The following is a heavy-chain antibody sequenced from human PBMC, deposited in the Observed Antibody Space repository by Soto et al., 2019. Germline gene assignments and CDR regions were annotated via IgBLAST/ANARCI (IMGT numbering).Heavy chain of an antibody. CDR2: IIPILGIA. Sequence: QVQLVQSGAEVKKPGSSVKVSCKASGGTFSSYTISWVRQAPGQGLEWMGRIIPILGIANYAQKFQGRVTITADKSTSTAYMELSSVRSEDTAVYYCARDSRYCSGGSCYSPGVWFDPWGQGTLVTVSS. D-gene: IGHD2-15*01. V-gene: IGHV1-69*02. CDR3: ARDSRYCSGGSCYSPGVWFDP. CDR1: GGTFSSYT. J-gene: IGHJ5*02.